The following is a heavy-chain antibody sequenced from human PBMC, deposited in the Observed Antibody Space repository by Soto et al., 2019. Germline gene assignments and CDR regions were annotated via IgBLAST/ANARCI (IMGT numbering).Heavy chain of an antibody. D-gene: IGHD2-15*01. J-gene: IGHJ4*02. CDR3: ARDVFSKFLSGPPSHSFDY. Sequence: ASVKVSCKASGFTFTKYALFWVRQAPGQRLEWVGWIHAGNGNTESSEKFQGGVTLTTDTSASTAYMELGSLRSEDKALYYCARDVFSKFLSGPPSHSFDYWGQGSLVTVSS. CDR2: IHAGNGNT. V-gene: IGHV1-3*01. CDR1: GFTFTKYA.